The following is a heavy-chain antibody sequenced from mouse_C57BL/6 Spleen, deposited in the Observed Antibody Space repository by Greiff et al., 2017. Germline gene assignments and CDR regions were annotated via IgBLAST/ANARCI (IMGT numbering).Heavy chain of an antibody. Sequence: EVQLQQSGAELVRPGASVKLSCTASGFNIKDDYMNWVKQRPEPGLEWIGWIDPENGDTEYASNFPGKAPIPADTSSNTVYLQLSSLTSEYTAVYYCTTDDGYYGFAYWGQGTLVTVSA. CDR2: IDPENGDT. J-gene: IGHJ3*01. V-gene: IGHV14-4*01. D-gene: IGHD2-3*01. CDR1: GFNIKDDY. CDR3: TTDDGYYGFAY.